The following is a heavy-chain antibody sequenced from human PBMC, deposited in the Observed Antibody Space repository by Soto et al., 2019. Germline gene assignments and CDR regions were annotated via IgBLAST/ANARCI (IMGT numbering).Heavy chain of an antibody. Sequence: QITLKESGPTLVKPTQTLTLTCTVSGFSLTTRGWPWAWIRQAPGKAPEWLALYNEFSPSLQSRLTITQDSSKNQEVLSMTNMDPLDTGTYYCTLRQDTSRGPIYWGQGIRVTVSS. CDR3: TLRQDTSRGPIY. CDR1: GFSLTTRGWP. V-gene: IGHV2-5*01. CDR2: YN. J-gene: IGHJ4*02. D-gene: IGHD3-22*01.